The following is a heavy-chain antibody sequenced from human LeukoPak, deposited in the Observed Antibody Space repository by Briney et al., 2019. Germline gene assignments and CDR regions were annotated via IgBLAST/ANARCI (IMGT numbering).Heavy chain of an antibody. CDR3: ASNRWESGSWYGMDV. CDR1: GFTFSSYS. D-gene: IGHD1-26*01. V-gene: IGHV3-21*01. Sequence: GGSLRLSCAASGFTFSSYSMNWVRQAPGKGLEWVSSISSSSSYIYYADSVKGRFTISRDNAKNSLYLQMNSLRAEDTAVYYCASNRWESGSWYGMDVWGRGTTVTVSS. CDR2: ISSSSSYI. J-gene: IGHJ6*02.